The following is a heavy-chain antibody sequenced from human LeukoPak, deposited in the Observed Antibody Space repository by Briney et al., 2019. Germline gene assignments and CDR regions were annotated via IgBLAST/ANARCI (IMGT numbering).Heavy chain of an antibody. CDR1: GGSISSGSYY. CDR2: IYYSGST. D-gene: IGHD5-18*01. Sequence: PSQTLSLTCTVSGGSISSGSYYWGWIRQPPGKGLEWIGSIYYSGSTYYNPSLKSRVTISVDTSKNQFSLKLSSVTAADTAVYYCARADTAMVLLWYFDYWGQGTLVTVSS. V-gene: IGHV4-39*07. J-gene: IGHJ4*02. CDR3: ARADTAMVLLWYFDY.